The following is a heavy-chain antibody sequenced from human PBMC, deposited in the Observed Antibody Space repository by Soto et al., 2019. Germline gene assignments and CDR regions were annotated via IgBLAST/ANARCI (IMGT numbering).Heavy chain of an antibody. CDR2: IYYSGST. D-gene: IGHD2-15*01. CDR1: GGSISSSSYY. Sequence: PSETLSLTCTVSGGSISSSSYYWGWIRRPPGKGLEWIGSIYYSGSTYYNPSLKSRVTISVDTSKNQFSLKLSSVTAADTAVYYCARDIVVVVAATQFDYWGQGTLVTVSS. V-gene: IGHV4-39*02. CDR3: ARDIVVVVAATQFDY. J-gene: IGHJ4*02.